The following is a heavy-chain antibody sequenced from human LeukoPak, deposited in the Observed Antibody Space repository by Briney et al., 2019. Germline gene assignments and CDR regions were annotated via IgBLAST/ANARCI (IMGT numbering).Heavy chain of an antibody. CDR1: GFTFSSYA. V-gene: IGHV3-30*04. CDR3: ARGGRYSSGWYGGVFDY. D-gene: IGHD6-13*01. J-gene: IGHJ4*02. Sequence: GGSLRLSCAASGFTFSSYAMHWVRQAPGKGLEWVAVISYDGSNKYYADSVKGRFTISRDNAKNSLYLQMNSLRVEDTAVYYCARGGRYSSGWYGGVFDYWGQGTLVTVSS. CDR2: ISYDGSNK.